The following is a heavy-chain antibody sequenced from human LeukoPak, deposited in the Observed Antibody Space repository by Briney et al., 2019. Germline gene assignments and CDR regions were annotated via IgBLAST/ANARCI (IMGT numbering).Heavy chain of an antibody. J-gene: IGHJ4*02. CDR3: AKALYGDYGRFDY. Sequence: GGSLRLSCAASGFTFSSYGMHWVRQAPGKGLEWVAVISYDGSNKYYADSVKGRFTFSRDNSKNTLYLQMNSLRSEDTAVYYCAKALYGDYGRFDYWGQGTLVTVSS. D-gene: IGHD4-17*01. CDR1: GFTFSSYG. V-gene: IGHV3-30*18. CDR2: ISYDGSNK.